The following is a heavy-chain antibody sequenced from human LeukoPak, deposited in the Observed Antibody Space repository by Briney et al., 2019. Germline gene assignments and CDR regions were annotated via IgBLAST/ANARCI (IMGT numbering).Heavy chain of an antibody. CDR2: IYYSGST. J-gene: IGHJ4*02. Sequence: SRTLSLTCTVSGGSISSGDYYWSWIRQPPGKGLEWIGYIYYSGSTYYNPSLKSRVTISVDTSKNQFSLKLSSVTAADTAVYYCARVDVSQLVFDYWGQGTLVTVSS. CDR1: GGSISSGDYY. CDR3: ARVDVSQLVFDY. D-gene: IGHD6-13*01. V-gene: IGHV4-30-4*08.